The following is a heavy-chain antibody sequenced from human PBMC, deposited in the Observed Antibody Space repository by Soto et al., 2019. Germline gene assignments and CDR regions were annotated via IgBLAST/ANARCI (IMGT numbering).Heavy chain of an antibody. J-gene: IGHJ6*02. CDR2: ISYDGSNK. D-gene: IGHD3-16*01. Sequence: QVQLVESGGGVVQPGRSLRLSCAASGFTFSSYAMHWVRQAPGKGLEWVAVISYDGSNKYYADSVKGRFTISRDNSKNTLYLKMNSLRAEDTAVYYCAIEGGLEGHDGMDVWGQGTTVTVSS. V-gene: IGHV3-30-3*01. CDR3: AIEGGLEGHDGMDV. CDR1: GFTFSSYA.